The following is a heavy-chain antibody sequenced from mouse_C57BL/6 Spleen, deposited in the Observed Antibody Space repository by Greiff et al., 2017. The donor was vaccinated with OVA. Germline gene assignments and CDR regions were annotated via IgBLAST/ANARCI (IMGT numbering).Heavy chain of an antibody. D-gene: IGHD2-5*01. V-gene: IGHV1-42*01. CDR3: ARWYSNYGRDYSAMDY. CDR1: GYSFTGYY. CDR2: INPSTGGT. Sequence: VQLQQSGPELVKPGASVKISCKASGYSFTGYYMNWVKQSPEKSLEWIGEINPSTGGTTYNPKFKAKATLPVDQSSSTDYIQLKSLTSEDSAVYSCARWYSNYGRDYSAMDYWGQGPSVTVSS. J-gene: IGHJ4*01.